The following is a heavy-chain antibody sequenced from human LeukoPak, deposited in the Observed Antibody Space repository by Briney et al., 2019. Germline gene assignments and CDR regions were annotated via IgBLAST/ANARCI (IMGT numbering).Heavy chain of an antibody. CDR1: GFTFSSYA. D-gene: IGHD3-10*01. CDR3: ANYGSGSYNYYYYGMDV. CDR2: ISGSGVST. J-gene: IGHJ6*02. V-gene: IGHV3-23*01. Sequence: GGSLRLSCAASGFTFSSYAMSWVRQAPGKGLEWVSAISGSGVSTHYADSVKGRFTISRDNSKNTLYLQMKSLRAGDTAIYYCANYGSGSYNYYYYGMDVWGQGTTVTVSS.